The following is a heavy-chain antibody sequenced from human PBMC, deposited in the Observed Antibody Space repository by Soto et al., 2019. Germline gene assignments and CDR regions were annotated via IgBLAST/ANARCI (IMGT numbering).Heavy chain of an antibody. CDR1: GGSFSGYY. Sequence: SETLSLTCAVYGGSFSGYYWSWIRQPPGKGLEWIGEINHSGSTNYNPSLKSRVTISVDTSKNQFSLKLSSVTAADTAVYYCAREIRYFDWLLYRAGWFDPWGQGTLVTVSS. CDR2: INHSGST. V-gene: IGHV4-34*01. D-gene: IGHD3-9*01. CDR3: AREIRYFDWLLYRAGWFDP. J-gene: IGHJ5*02.